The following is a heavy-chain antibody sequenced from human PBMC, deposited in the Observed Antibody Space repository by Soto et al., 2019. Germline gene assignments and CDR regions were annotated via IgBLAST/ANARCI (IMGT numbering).Heavy chain of an antibody. CDR2: IIPIFGTA. J-gene: IGHJ6*02. D-gene: IGHD3-3*01. CDR3: ARDRTIGSFGVVIATRVYMDV. V-gene: IGHV1-69*13. CDR1: GGTFSSYA. Sequence: SVKVSCKASGGTFSSYAISWVRQAPGQGLEWMGGIIPIFGTANYAQKFQGRVTITADESTSTAYMELSSLRSEDTAVYYCARDRTIGSFGVVIATRVYMDVWGQGTTVTVSS.